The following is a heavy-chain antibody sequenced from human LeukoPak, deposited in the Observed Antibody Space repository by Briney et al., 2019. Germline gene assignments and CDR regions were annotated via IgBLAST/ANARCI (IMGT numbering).Heavy chain of an antibody. Sequence: GRSLRLSCAASGFTFDDYAMHWVRQAPGKGLEWVSGISWNSGSIGYADSVKGRFTISRDNAKNSLYLQMNSLRAEDMALYYCARGPAAITYFDYWGQGTLVTVSS. D-gene: IGHD2-2*02. V-gene: IGHV3-9*03. J-gene: IGHJ4*02. CDR1: GFTFDDYA. CDR3: ARGPAAITYFDY. CDR2: ISWNSGSI.